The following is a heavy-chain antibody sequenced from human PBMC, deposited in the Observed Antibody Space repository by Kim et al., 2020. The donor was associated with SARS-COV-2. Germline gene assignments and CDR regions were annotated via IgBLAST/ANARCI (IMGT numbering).Heavy chain of an antibody. J-gene: IGHJ4*02. V-gene: IGHV1-18*04. CDR2: ISAYNGNT. CDR1: GYTFTSYG. CDR3: ARVRQEYRDDYDILTGASYFDY. D-gene: IGHD3-9*01. Sequence: ASVKVSCKASGYTFTSYGISWVRQAPGQGLEWMGWISAYNGNTNYAQKLQGRVTMTTDTSTSTAYMELRSLRSDDTAVYYCARVRQEYRDDYDILTGASYFDYWGQGTLVTVSS.